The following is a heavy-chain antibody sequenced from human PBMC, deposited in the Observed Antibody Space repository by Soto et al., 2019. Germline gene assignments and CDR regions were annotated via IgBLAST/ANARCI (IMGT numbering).Heavy chain of an antibody. CDR2: FDPEDGET. CDR3: ATDRGQYDYIWGSYRYLGY. V-gene: IGHV1-24*01. Sequence: QVPLVQSGAEVKKPGASVKVSCKVSGYTLTELSMHWVRQAPGKGLEWMGGFDPEDGETIYAQKFQGRVTMTEDTSTDTAYMELSSLRSEDTAVYYCATDRGQYDYIWGSYRYLGYWGQGTLVTVSS. CDR1: GYTLTELS. J-gene: IGHJ4*02. D-gene: IGHD3-16*02.